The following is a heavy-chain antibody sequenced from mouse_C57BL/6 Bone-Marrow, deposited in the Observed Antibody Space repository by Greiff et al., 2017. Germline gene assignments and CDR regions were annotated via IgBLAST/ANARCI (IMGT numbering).Heavy chain of an antibody. J-gene: IGHJ1*03. CDR2: IWSGGST. CDR3: ASYDYDEWYFDV. Sequence: VQGVESGPGLVQPSQSLSITCTVSGFSLTSYGVHWVRQSPGKGLEWLGVIWSGGSTDYNAAFISRLSISKDNSKSQVFFKMNSLQADDTAIYYCASYDYDEWYFDVWGTGTTVTVSS. CDR1: GFSLTSYG. D-gene: IGHD2-4*01. V-gene: IGHV2-2*01.